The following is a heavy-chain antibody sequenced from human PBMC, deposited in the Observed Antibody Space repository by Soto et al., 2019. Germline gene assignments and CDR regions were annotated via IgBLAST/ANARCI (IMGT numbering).Heavy chain of an antibody. CDR2: TYPSGST. Sequence: QVKLQESGPGLVKPSQTLSLICTVSGGFISNGDYHWSWIRQPPGKGLEWIGYTYPSGSTYYNASLRSRVTIAIDAPKNQFALKLNSVTAADTAVYYCAREGGYDSPHGCWGQGTLVTVSS. J-gene: IGHJ4*02. CDR3: AREGGYDSPHGC. V-gene: IGHV4-30-4*01. CDR1: GGFISNGDYH. D-gene: IGHD5-12*01.